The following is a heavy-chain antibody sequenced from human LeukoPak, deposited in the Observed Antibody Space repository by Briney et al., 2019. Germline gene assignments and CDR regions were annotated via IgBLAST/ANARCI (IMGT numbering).Heavy chain of an antibody. CDR1: GFAFSSYS. CDR2: ISYDGSNK. D-gene: IGHD5-18*01. CDR3: ARDRGYSPWYYFDY. Sequence: TGGSLRLSCAASGFAFSSYSMNWVRQAPGKGLEWVAVISYDGSNKYYADSVKGRFTISRDNSKNTLYLQMNSLRAEDTAVYYCARDRGYSPWYYFDYWGQGTLVTVSS. V-gene: IGHV3-30*03. J-gene: IGHJ4*02.